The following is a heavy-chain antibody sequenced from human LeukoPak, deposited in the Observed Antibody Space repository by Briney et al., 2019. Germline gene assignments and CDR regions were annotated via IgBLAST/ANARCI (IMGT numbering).Heavy chain of an antibody. D-gene: IGHD1-14*01. CDR1: GFTFSNYW. V-gene: IGHV3-7*05. Sequence: GGSLRLSCTASGFTFSNYWMTWVRQAPGKGLEWVVNIKQDGSEKYYVDSVKGRFTISRDNSKNTLYLEMNSLSPDDTAVYYCARGVEPLAANTLAYWGQGTLVTVSS. CDR3: ARGVEPLAANTLAY. CDR2: IKQDGSEK. J-gene: IGHJ4*02.